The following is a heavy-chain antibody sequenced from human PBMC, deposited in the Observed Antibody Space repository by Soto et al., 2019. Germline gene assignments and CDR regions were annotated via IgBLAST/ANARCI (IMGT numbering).Heavy chain of an antibody. J-gene: IGHJ4*02. CDR2: IYYSGST. CDR3: ARGQITYYDNINGSLYFFDY. D-gene: IGHD3-22*01. V-gene: IGHV4-31*03. CDR1: GGSISNGGYY. Sequence: QVQLQESGPGLVKPSQTLSLTCTVSGGSISNGGYYWNWIRQHPGKGLEWIGYIYYSGSTFYDPSLKGRLTISIDTSKNQFSLKLSSVTAADTAVYYCARGQITYYDNINGSLYFFDYWGQGTVVTVSS.